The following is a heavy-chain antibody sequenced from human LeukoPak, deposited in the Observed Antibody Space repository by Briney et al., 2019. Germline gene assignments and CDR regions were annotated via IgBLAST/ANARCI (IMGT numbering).Heavy chain of an antibody. D-gene: IGHD1-26*01. CDR1: GFTFSSDA. Sequence: GGSLRLSCAASGFTFSSDAMNWVRQAPGQGLEWVSAVRGSDAGSSYADSVMGRFTISRDNSKNTQYLLMNSLRAEDTAVYYCAKNRGGSYYSGSDYWGQGTLVTVSS. CDR2: VRGSDAGS. V-gene: IGHV3-23*01. CDR3: AKNRGGSYYSGSDY. J-gene: IGHJ4*02.